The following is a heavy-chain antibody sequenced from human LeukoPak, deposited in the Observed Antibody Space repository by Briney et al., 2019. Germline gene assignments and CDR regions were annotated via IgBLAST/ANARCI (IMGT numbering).Heavy chain of an antibody. Sequence: SGGSLRLSCAASGFVFSDYSRNWVRQAPGKGLEWVANIRGSGSGIGYGSYYGHSVKGRFTISRDNAKTSLYLQINSLTADDTAVYYCARDDNWGFDYWGQGALVTVSS. D-gene: IGHD7-27*01. J-gene: IGHJ4*02. V-gene: IGHV3-48*04. CDR2: IRGSGSGI. CDR1: GFVFSDYS. CDR3: ARDDNWGFDY.